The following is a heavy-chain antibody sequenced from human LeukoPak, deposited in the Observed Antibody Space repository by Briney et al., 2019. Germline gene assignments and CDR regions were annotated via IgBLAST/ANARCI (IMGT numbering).Heavy chain of an antibody. CDR3: ARDASLQTGAFDV. Sequence: ASETLSLTCAVSGGSISRSDWWSWVRQSPGKGLEWIGEIFHSGSTKYNPSHKSRVTISVDKSKNQFSLNLTSVTAADTAMYYCARDASLQTGAFDVWGQGTMVTVSS. CDR1: GGSISRSDW. V-gene: IGHV4-4*02. J-gene: IGHJ3*01. D-gene: IGHD5-24*01. CDR2: IFHSGST.